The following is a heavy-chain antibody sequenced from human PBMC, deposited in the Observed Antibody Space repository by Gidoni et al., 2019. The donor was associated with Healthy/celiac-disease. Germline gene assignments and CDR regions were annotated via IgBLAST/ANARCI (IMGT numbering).Heavy chain of an antibody. CDR3: ARGSSRYYYGSGRSSGWDFDL. V-gene: IGHV3-30-3*01. CDR2: ISYDGSNK. D-gene: IGHD3-10*01. J-gene: IGHJ2*01. Sequence: QVPLVESGGGVVQPGRSLRLSCAASGFTFISYTMPVVRQAPGKWLEWVAVISYDGSNKYYAESVKGRFTIARENSKNTLYLQMNRLRTEDTAVYYCARGSSRYYYGSGRSSGWDFDLWGRGTLVTVSS. CDR1: GFTFISYT.